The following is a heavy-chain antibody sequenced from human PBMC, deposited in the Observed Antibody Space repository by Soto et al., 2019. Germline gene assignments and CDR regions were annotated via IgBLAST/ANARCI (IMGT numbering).Heavy chain of an antibody. D-gene: IGHD6-13*01. CDR1: GGSISSSSYY. CDR2: IYYSGST. CDR3: ARLFARSSSWLDY. J-gene: IGHJ4*02. V-gene: IGHV4-39*01. Sequence: SETLSLTCTVSGGSISSSSYYWGWIRQPPGKGLEWIGSIYYSGSTYYNTSLKSRVTISVDTSKNQFSLKLSSVTAADTAVYYCARLFARSSSWLDYWGQGTLVTVSS.